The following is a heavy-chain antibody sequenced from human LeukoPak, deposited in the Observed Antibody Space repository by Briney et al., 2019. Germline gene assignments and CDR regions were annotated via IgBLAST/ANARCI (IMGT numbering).Heavy chain of an antibody. CDR1: GSTFSSYA. Sequence: GGSLRLSCAASGSTFSSYAMSWVRQAPGKGLEWVSAISGSGGSTYYADSVKGRFTISRDNSKNTLYLQMNSLRAEDTAVYYCAKISRYYDSSGPIGDYWGQGTLVTVSS. D-gene: IGHD3-22*01. CDR3: AKISRYYDSSGPIGDY. CDR2: ISGSGGST. V-gene: IGHV3-23*01. J-gene: IGHJ4*02.